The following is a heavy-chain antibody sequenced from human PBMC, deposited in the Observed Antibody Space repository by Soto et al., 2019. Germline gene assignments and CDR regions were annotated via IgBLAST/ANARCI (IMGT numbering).Heavy chain of an antibody. D-gene: IGHD6-6*01. J-gene: IGHJ4*02. Sequence: QVQLQESGPGLVKPSETLSLTCTVSGGSISNYYWSWIRQPPGKGLEWIAYIYYCASECTNYNPSLKNRVTLSGDTSKNQFSLRLSSVTAADTAVYFCARMAIASRQFDYWGQGTLVTVSS. V-gene: IGHV4-59*01. CDR3: ARMAIASRQFDY. CDR1: GGSISNYY. CDR2: IYYCASECT.